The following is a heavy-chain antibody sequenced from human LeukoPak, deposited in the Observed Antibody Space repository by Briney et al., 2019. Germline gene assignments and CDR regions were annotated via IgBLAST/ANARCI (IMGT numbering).Heavy chain of an antibody. CDR1: GYSFSNYW. Sequence: GESLKISCKGSGYSFSNYWIGWVRQMPGKGLECMGIIYPGDSETRYSPSFQGEVTISADKSISTAYLQWSSLKASDTAMHYRARRLCSGGTCGFDYWGRGTLVTVSS. CDR3: ARRLCSGGTCGFDY. D-gene: IGHD2-15*01. J-gene: IGHJ4*02. CDR2: IYPGDSET. V-gene: IGHV5-51*01.